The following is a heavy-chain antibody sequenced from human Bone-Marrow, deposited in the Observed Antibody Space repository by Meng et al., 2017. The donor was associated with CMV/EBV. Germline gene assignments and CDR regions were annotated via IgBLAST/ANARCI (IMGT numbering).Heavy chain of an antibody. D-gene: IGHD2-21*01. CDR2: IYYSGST. J-gene: IGHJ3*02. V-gene: IGHV4-59*01. CDR1: GGSISSYY. Sequence: GSLRLSCTVSGGSISSYYWSWIRQPPGKGLEWIGYIYYSGSTNYNPSLKSRVTISVDTSKNQFSLKLSSVTAADTAVYYCARGYLSRGYVFDIWGQGTMVTVS. CDR3: ARGYLSRGYVFDI.